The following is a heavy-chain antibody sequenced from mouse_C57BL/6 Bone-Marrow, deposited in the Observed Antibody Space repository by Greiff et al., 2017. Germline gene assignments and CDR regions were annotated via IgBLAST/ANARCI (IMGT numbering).Heavy chain of an antibody. CDR2: IYPRSGNT. CDR1: GYTFTSYG. CDR3: ARSGLRYYYGSSS. Sequence: VNVVESGAELARPGASVKLSCKASGYTFTSYGISWVKQRTGQGLEWIGEIYPRSGNTYYKEKFKGKATLTADKSSSTAYMELRSLTSEDSAVYFCARSGLRYYYGSSSWGQGTTLTVSS. D-gene: IGHD1-1*01. J-gene: IGHJ2*01. V-gene: IGHV1-81*01.